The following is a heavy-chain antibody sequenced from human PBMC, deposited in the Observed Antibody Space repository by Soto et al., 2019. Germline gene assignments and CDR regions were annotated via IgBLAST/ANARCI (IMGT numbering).Heavy chain of an antibody. J-gene: IGHJ4*02. CDR3: ARGTYPGSVDY. V-gene: IGHV4-59*01. CDR1: GGSISSYY. D-gene: IGHD3-16*02. Sequence: SETLSLTCPVAGGSISSYYWSWIRQPPGKGLEWIGYIYYSGSTNYNPSLKSRVTISVDTSKNQFSLKLSSVTAADTAVYYCARGTYPGSVDYWGQGTLVTVSS. CDR2: IYYSGST.